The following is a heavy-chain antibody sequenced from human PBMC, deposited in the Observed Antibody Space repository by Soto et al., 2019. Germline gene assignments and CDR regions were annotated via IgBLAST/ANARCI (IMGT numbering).Heavy chain of an antibody. J-gene: IGHJ4*02. Sequence: QVQLVESGGGVVQPGRSLRLSCAASGFTFSSYGMHWVRQAPGKGLEWVAVISYDGSNKYYADSVKGRFTISRDNSKNTLYLQMNSLRAEDTAVYYCATLRWLPITTVVTPVDYWGQGTLVTVSS. D-gene: IGHD4-17*01. V-gene: IGHV3-30*03. CDR3: ATLRWLPITTVVTPVDY. CDR1: GFTFSSYG. CDR2: ISYDGSNK.